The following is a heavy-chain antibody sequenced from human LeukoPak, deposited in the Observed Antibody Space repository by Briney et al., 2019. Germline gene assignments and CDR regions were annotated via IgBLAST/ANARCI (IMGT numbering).Heavy chain of an antibody. V-gene: IGHV5-51*01. CDR3: ARREYSSSWYSGPIDY. CDR2: IYPGDSDT. J-gene: IGHJ4*02. CDR1: GYSFTSYW. D-gene: IGHD6-13*01. Sequence: GESLKISCKGSGYSFTSYWIGWVRQMPGKGLEWMGIIYPGDSDTRYSPSFQGQVTISADKSISTAYLQWSSLKASDTAMYYCARREYSSSWYSGPIDYWGQGTLVTVSS.